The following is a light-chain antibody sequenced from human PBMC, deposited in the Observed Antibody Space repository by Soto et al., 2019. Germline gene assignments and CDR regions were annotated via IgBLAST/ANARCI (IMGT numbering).Light chain of an antibody. Sequence: QSALTQPASVSGSPGQSITISCTGTSSDVGGYNYVSWDQQHPDKAPKLMIYYVSNRPSGVSNRFSGSKYGNTASLTISGLQAEDESEYYCSSYTSSSTLLYVFGTGTKVTVL. CDR2: YVS. CDR3: SSYTSSSTLLYV. J-gene: IGLJ1*01. CDR1: SSDVGGYNY. V-gene: IGLV2-14*01.